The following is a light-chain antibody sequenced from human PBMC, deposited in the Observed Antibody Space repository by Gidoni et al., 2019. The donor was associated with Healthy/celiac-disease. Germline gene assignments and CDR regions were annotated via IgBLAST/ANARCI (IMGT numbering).Light chain of an antibody. CDR1: QSISGY. V-gene: IGKV1-39*01. Sequence: DIQMTQSQSSLSASVGDRVTITCRASQSISGYFNWYQQKPGNAPKLLIYAASSLQRGVPSMFSGSGSGTDFTLIISSLQPEDFVTYYCQQSYSTPRTFGQGTKVEIK. CDR3: QQSYSTPRT. J-gene: IGKJ1*01. CDR2: AAS.